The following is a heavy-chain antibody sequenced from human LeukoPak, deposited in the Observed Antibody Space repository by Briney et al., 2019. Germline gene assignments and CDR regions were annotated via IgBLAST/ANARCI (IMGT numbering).Heavy chain of an antibody. CDR2: ISASGRTT. Sequence: CAMSWVRQAPGKGLEWVSHISASGRTTDYADSVKGRFTIPRDNSKNTVYLQMNSLRAEDTAVYYCAKLCSGGSCYWNYWGQGTLVTVSS. J-gene: IGHJ4*02. D-gene: IGHD2-15*01. CDR3: AKLCSGGSCYWNY. CDR1: CA. V-gene: IGHV3-23*01.